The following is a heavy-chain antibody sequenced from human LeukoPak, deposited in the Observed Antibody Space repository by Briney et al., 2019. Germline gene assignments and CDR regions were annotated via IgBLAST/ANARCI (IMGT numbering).Heavy chain of an antibody. Sequence: AGGSLRLSCAASGFTFSSYWMSWVRQAPGKGLEWVANIKQDGSEKYYVDSVKGRFTISRDNAKNSLYLQMNSLRAEDTAVYYCARGGPPTAAAGGDYFDYWGQGTLVTVSS. CDR3: ARGGPPTAAAGGDYFDY. D-gene: IGHD6-13*01. CDR1: GFTFSSYW. CDR2: IKQDGSEK. J-gene: IGHJ4*02. V-gene: IGHV3-7*01.